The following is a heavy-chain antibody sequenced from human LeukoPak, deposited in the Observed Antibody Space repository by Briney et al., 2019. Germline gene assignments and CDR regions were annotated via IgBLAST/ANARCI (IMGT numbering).Heavy chain of an antibody. J-gene: IGHJ4*02. CDR3: ARDLRRLGYFDY. CDR1: GYTLTELS. D-gene: IGHD4-17*01. Sequence: ASVKVSCKVSGYTLTELSMHWVRQAPGKGLEWMGGFDPEDGETIYAQKFQGRVTMTEDTSTDTAYMELSSLRSEDTAVYSCARDLRRLGYFDYWGQGTLVTVSS. CDR2: FDPEDGET. V-gene: IGHV1-24*01.